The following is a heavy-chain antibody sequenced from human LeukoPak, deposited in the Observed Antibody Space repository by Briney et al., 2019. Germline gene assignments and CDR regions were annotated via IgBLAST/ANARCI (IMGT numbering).Heavy chain of an antibody. CDR1: GGSISSYY. D-gene: IGHD6-13*01. J-gene: IGHJ4*02. V-gene: IGHV4-4*07. CDR3: VSLTVRRSSSWEKTNDY. Sequence: SETLSLTCTVSGGSISSYYWSWIRQPAGKGLEWIGRIYISGSTNYNPSLKSRVTMSVDTSKNQFSLNLSSVTAADTAVYYCVSLTVRRSSSWEKTNDYWGQGTLVTVSS. CDR2: IYISGST.